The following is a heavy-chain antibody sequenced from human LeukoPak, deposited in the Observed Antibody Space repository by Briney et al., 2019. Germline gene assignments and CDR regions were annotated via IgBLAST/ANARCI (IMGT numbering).Heavy chain of an antibody. CDR1: GFSFTSSW. CDR3: ARDPGSSAFDI. J-gene: IGHJ3*02. D-gene: IGHD3-10*01. V-gene: IGHV3-7*01. Sequence: GGSLRLSCVASGFSFTSSWMSWVRQAPEKGLEFVANINQDGSTKNHLDSVKGRFTVSRDNAKNSLYLQMNSVRVEDTAVYYCARDPGSSAFDISGQGTMVTVSS. CDR2: INQDGSTK.